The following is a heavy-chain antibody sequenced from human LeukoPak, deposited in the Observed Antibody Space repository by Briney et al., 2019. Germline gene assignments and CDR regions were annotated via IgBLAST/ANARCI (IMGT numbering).Heavy chain of an antibody. CDR2: INPSGGTT. CDR3: ARDSLYSSSLYYYYYMDV. D-gene: IGHD6-6*01. J-gene: IGHJ6*03. CDR1: GYTFTSYH. V-gene: IGHV1-46*01. Sequence: ASVKVSCKASGYTFTSYHMHWVRQAPGQGLEWMGIINPSGGTTNYAQKFRGRVTMTRDMSTSTVYMELSSLRSEDTAVYYCARDSLYSSSLYYYYYMDVWGKGTTVTVSS.